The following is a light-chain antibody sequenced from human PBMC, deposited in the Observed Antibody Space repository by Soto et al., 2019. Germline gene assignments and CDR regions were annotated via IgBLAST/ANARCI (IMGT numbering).Light chain of an antibody. V-gene: IGKV3-20*01. CDR2: GAS. CDR1: GSISGDY. Sequence: EIVLTQSPGTLSLSPGQRATLSCRASGSISGDYLAWYQQRLGQAPRLLIYGASSGATGIPDRFSGSGSGTDFTLTISRLEPEDFAIYYCQQYGGVPYTFGQGTKLEIK. J-gene: IGKJ2*01. CDR3: QQYGGVPYT.